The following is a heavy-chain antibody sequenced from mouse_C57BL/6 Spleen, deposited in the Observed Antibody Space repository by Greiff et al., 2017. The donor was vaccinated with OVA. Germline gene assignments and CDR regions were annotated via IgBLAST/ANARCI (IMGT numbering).Heavy chain of an antibody. V-gene: IGHV5-6*01. CDR2: ISSGGSYT. CDR1: GFTFSSYG. D-gene: IGHD2-5*01. Sequence: EVNVVESGGDLVKPGGSLKLSCAASGFTFSSYGMSWVRQTPDKRLEWVATISSGGSYTYYPDSVKGRFTISRDNAKNTLYLQMSSLKSEDTAMYYCARHNAYYSNLYAMDYWGQGTSVTVSS. J-gene: IGHJ4*01. CDR3: ARHNAYYSNLYAMDY.